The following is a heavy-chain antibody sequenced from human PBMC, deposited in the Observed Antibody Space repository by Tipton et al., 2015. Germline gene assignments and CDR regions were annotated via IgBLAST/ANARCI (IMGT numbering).Heavy chain of an antibody. Sequence: SLRLSCAASGFSFSDYWMSWVRQAPGKGLEWVANIKKDGSEKYVDSVKGRFTISRDNATNLLYLQMNSLRAEDTAVYYCAREVRMCSSTSCYPGWFDPWGQGTLVTVSS. V-gene: IGHV3-7*01. J-gene: IGHJ5*02. D-gene: IGHD2-2*01. CDR3: AREVRMCSSTSCYPGWFDP. CDR2: IKKDGSEK. CDR1: GFSFSDYW.